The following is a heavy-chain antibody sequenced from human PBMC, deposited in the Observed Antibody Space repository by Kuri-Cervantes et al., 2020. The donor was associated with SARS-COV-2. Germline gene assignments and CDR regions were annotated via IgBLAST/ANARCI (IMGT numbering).Heavy chain of an antibody. Sequence: ASVKVSCKVSGYTLTELSMHWVRQAPGKGLEWMGGFDPEDGETMYAQKFQGRVTMTEDTSTDTTYMEMSSLKSEDTAVYYCARDRSYRGIYYYYMDVWGKGTTVTVSS. V-gene: IGHV1-24*01. D-gene: IGHD1-26*01. CDR1: GYTLTELS. CDR3: ARDRSYRGIYYYYMDV. J-gene: IGHJ6*03. CDR2: FDPEDGET.